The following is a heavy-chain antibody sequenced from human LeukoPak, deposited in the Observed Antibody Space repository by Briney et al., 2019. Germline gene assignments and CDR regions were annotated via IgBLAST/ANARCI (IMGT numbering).Heavy chain of an antibody. CDR2: IYYSGST. CDR3: GSGRLLWFGELLSGNWFDP. CDR1: GGPISSSSYY. Sequence: SETLSLTCTVSGGPISSSSYYWGWIRQPPGKGLEWIGSIYYSGSTYYNPSLKSRVTISVDTSKNQFSLKLSSVTAADTAVYYCGSGRLLWFGELLSGNWFDPWGQGTLVTVSS. J-gene: IGHJ5*02. D-gene: IGHD3-10*01. V-gene: IGHV4-39*01.